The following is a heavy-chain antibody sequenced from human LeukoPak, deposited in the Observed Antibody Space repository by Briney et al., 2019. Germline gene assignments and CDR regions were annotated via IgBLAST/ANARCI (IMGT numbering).Heavy chain of an antibody. Sequence: PGGSLRLSCAASGFTFMRYSMNWVRQAPGKGLEWVSSISSSSSYIYYADSVKGRFTISRDNAKNSLYLQMNSLRAEDTAVYYCARDRKRITMIVVVHALYYYGMDVWGQGTTVTVSS. V-gene: IGHV3-21*01. D-gene: IGHD3-22*01. J-gene: IGHJ6*02. CDR1: GFTFMRYS. CDR2: ISSSSSYI. CDR3: ARDRKRITMIVVVHALYYYGMDV.